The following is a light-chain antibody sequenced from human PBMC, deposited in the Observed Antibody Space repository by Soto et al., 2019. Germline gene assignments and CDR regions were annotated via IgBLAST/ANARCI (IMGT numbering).Light chain of an antibody. CDR3: MQALHTPLT. CDR1: QSLLHSNGYNY. V-gene: IGKV2-28*01. J-gene: IGKJ4*01. CDR2: LGS. Sequence: DIVMTQSPLSLPVTPGEPASISCRSSQSLLHSNGYNYLDWYLQKPGQSPQLLIYLGSNRASGVPDRLSGSGSGTDFTLKISRVEAEDVGVYYCMQALHTPLTFGGGTKGQIK.